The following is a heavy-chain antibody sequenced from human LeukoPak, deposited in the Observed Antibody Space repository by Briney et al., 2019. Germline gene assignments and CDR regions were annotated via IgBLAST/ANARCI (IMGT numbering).Heavy chain of an antibody. CDR3: ARDHSDLRQWLAVGEYYFDY. CDR2: INPSGGST. D-gene: IGHD6-19*01. J-gene: IGHJ4*02. Sequence: GASVKVSCKASGYTFTSYYMHWVRQAPGQGLGWMGIINPSGGSTSYAQKFQGRVTMTRDTSTSTVYMELSSLRSEDTAVYYCARDHSDLRQWLAVGEYYFDYWGQGTLVTVSS. CDR1: GYTFTSYY. V-gene: IGHV1-46*01.